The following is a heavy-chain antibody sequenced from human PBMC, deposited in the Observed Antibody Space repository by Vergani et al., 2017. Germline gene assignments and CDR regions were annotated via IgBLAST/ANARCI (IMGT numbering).Heavy chain of an antibody. Sequence: EVRLVQSGAEVKKPGESLKISCQGSGYSFTSYWMAWVRQMPGRGLEWMGIVYPLDSEVRYNPSFQGLVTLSADKSTNTAFLSWNSLKTSDTATYFCARHRLRGAGFDPWGQGTLVTVSS. V-gene: IGHV5-51*01. D-gene: IGHD3-10*01. J-gene: IGHJ5*02. CDR1: GYSFTSYW. CDR2: VYPLDSEV. CDR3: ARHRLRGAGFDP.